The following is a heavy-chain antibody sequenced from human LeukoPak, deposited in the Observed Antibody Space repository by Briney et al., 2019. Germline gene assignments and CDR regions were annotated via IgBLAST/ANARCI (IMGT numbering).Heavy chain of an antibody. CDR2: ISSGGDIM. J-gene: IGHJ1*01. D-gene: IGHD2/OR15-2a*01. V-gene: IGHV3-11*01. CDR3: ATNLIGAGEYFQQ. Sequence: AGSLRLSCAASGLRISDYYVSWIRQAPGKGLQWVSYISSGGDIMHYADSVKGRFTSTRDNAKNSGYLEMNSLGAEDTAVYDCATNLIGAGEYFQQWGQGTLVTVSS. CDR1: GLRISDYY.